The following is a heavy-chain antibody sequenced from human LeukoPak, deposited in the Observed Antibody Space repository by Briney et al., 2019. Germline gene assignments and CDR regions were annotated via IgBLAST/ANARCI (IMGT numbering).Heavy chain of an antibody. CDR2: INPSGGST. D-gene: IGHD3-10*01. Sequence: ASVKVSCKASGYTFTSYYMHWVRQAPGQGLEWMGIINPSGGSTSYAQKFQGRVTMTRDTSTSTVYMELSSLRSEDTAVYYCARERNSRITMVRGVEYYFDYWGQGTLVTVSS. J-gene: IGHJ4*02. CDR3: ARERNSRITMVRGVEYYFDY. CDR1: GYTFTSYY. V-gene: IGHV1-46*01.